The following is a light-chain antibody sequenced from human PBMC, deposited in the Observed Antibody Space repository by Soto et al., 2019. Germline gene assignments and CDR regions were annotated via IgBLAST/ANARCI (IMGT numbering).Light chain of an antibody. CDR1: SSDVGSYNL. CDR2: EGS. CDR3: CSYAGSRV. Sequence: QSVLTQPASVSGSPGQSITISCTGTSSDVGSYNLVSWYQQHPGKAPKLMIYEGSKPPSGVSNRFSGSKSGNTASLTISGLQAEDEADYYCCSYAGSRVFGGGTKVTVL. J-gene: IGLJ3*02. V-gene: IGLV2-23*01.